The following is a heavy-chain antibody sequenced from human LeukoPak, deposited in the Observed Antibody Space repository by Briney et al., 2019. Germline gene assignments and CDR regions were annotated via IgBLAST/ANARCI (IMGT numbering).Heavy chain of an antibody. Sequence: GGTLRLSCAASGFTFSSYGMSWVRQAPGKGLEWVSAISGSGGSTYYADSVKGRFTISRDNSKNTLYLQMNSLRAEDTAVYYCAKVGDLWNYDILTGYLGDCYYYYYMDVWGKGTTVTVSS. J-gene: IGHJ6*03. D-gene: IGHD3-9*01. CDR3: AKVGDLWNYDILTGYLGDCYYYYYMDV. CDR2: ISGSGGST. CDR1: GFTFSSYG. V-gene: IGHV3-23*01.